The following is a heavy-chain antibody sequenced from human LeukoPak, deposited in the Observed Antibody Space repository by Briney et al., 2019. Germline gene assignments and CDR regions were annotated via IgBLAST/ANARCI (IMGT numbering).Heavy chain of an antibody. J-gene: IGHJ4*02. CDR3: ARQSPFDYYGSGSPFDY. V-gene: IGHV4-59*08. CDR1: GGSISSYY. Sequence: SETLSLTCTVSGGSISSYYWSWIRQPPGKGLEWMGYIYYSGSTNYNPSLKSRVTISVDTSKNQFSLKLSSVTAADTAVYYCARQSPFDYYGSGSPFDYWGQGTLVTVSS. CDR2: IYYSGST. D-gene: IGHD3-10*01.